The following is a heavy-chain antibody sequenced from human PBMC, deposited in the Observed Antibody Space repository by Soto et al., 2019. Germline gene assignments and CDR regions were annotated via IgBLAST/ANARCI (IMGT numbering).Heavy chain of an antibody. V-gene: IGHV1-18*01. CDR2: ISAYNGNT. CDR3: AGTRYGSGGSCANVDAFDI. Sequence: GASVKVSCKASGYTFTSYGISWVRQAPGQGLEWMGWISAYNGNTNYAQKLQGRVTMTTDTSTSTAYMELRSLRSDDTAVYYCAGTRYGSGGSCANVDAFDIWGQGTMVTVSS. J-gene: IGHJ3*02. D-gene: IGHD2-15*01. CDR1: GYTFTSYG.